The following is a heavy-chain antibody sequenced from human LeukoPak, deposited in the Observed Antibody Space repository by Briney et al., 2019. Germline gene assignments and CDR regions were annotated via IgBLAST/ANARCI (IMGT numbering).Heavy chain of an antibody. CDR1: VESLRGYY. J-gene: IGHJ5*02. D-gene: IGHD3-10*01. Sequence: RSETLCLTCAVSVESLRGYYWCWIRQSLGKGLEWIGQIYQSGSTTYNPSIKRCITISVDSSKNQFSLKLSSVTAADTAVYYCAGVSRSGSGRSGWFAPWGQGTLVTVSS. V-gene: IGHV4-34*01. CDR3: AGVSRSGSGRSGWFAP. CDR2: IYQSGST.